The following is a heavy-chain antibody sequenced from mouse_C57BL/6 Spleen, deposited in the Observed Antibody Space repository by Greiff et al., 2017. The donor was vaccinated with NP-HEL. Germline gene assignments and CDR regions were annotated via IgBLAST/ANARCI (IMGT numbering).Heavy chain of an antibody. D-gene: IGHD1-1*01. CDR3: ARDYYGSSGHFDY. J-gene: IGHJ2*01. Sequence: VKLVESGAELAKPGASVKLSCKASGYTFTSYWMHWVKQRPGQGLEWIGYINPSSGYTKYNQKFKDKATLTADKSSSTAYMQLSSLTYEDSAVYYCARDYYGSSGHFDYWGQGTTLTVSS. CDR2: INPSSGYT. CDR1: GYTFTSYW. V-gene: IGHV1-7*01.